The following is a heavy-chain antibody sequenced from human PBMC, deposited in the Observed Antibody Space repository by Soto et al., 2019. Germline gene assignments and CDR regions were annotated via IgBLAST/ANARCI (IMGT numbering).Heavy chain of an antibody. D-gene: IGHD4-4*01. Sequence: QVQLVQSGAEVRKPGASVKVSCKASGYTFTDYGINWVRQAAGQGLEWMGWMNTKTGDTVYAQQFQGRVSMTRTTSTSTAYRDLNGLKSDGTAVYFCARGGYSAVGGTVYWGQGTLVNVPS. J-gene: IGHJ4*02. CDR2: MNTKTGDT. CDR3: ARGGYSAVGGTVY. CDR1: GYTFTDYG. V-gene: IGHV1-8*01.